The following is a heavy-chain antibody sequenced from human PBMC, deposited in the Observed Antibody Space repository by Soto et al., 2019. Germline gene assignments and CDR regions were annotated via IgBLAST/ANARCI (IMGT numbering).Heavy chain of an antibody. J-gene: IGHJ6*02. Sequence: GGSLRLSCAASGFTFSSYAMSWVRQAPGKGLEWVSAISGSGGSTYYADSVKGRFTISRDNSKNTLYLQMNSLRAEDTAVYYCAQTPLRYCSGGSCYRRGMDVWGQGTTVTVSS. CDR3: AQTPLRYCSGGSCYRRGMDV. D-gene: IGHD2-15*01. CDR2: ISGSGGST. V-gene: IGHV3-23*01. CDR1: GFTFSSYA.